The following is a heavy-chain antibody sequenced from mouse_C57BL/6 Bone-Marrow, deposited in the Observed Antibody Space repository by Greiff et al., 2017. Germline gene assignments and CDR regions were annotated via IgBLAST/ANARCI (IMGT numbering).Heavy chain of an antibody. CDR3: ARSGGLLQVFDY. CDR1: GFNIQDYY. J-gene: IGHJ2*01. D-gene: IGHD2-3*01. V-gene: IGHV14-2*01. CDR2: IDPEDGET. Sequence: VQLQQSGAELVKPGASVKLSCTASGFNIQDYYMHWVQQRTKQGLEWIGRIDPEDGETKYAPKFQGQATITADTSSNTAYLQLSSLTSEDTAVYYCARSGGLLQVFDYWGQGTTLTVSS.